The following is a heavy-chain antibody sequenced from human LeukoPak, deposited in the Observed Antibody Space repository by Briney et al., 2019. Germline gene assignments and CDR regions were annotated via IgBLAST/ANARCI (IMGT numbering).Heavy chain of an antibody. V-gene: IGHV1-69*06. CDR1: GGTFSSYA. CDR2: IIPIFGTA. D-gene: IGHD3-10*01. CDR3: ARVSTGDTVRVYNWFDP. Sequence: ASVKVSCKASGGTFSSYAISWVRQAPGQGLEWMGGIIPIFGTANYAQKFQGRVTITADKSTSTACMELSSLRSEDTAVYYCARVSTGDTVRVYNWFDPWGQGTLVTVSS. J-gene: IGHJ5*02.